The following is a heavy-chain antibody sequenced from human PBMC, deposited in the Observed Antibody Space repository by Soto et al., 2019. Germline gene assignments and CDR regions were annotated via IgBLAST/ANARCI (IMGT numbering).Heavy chain of an antibody. D-gene: IGHD3-16*02. J-gene: IGHJ4*02. CDR3: AKDRIRLGELSPDY. V-gene: IGHV3-23*01. CDR1: GFTFSSYA. Sequence: PGGSLRLSCAASGFTFSSYAMSWVRQAPGKGLEWVSAISGSGGSTYYADSVKARFTISXXXXXXTXYXQXXXLRAXDTAVYYCAKDRIRLGELSPDYWGQGTLVTVSS. CDR2: ISGSGGST.